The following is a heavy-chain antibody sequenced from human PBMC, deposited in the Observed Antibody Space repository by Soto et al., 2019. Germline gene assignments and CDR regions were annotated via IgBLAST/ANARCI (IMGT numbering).Heavy chain of an antibody. V-gene: IGHV1-46*03. CDR1: GYTFTSYY. J-gene: IGHJ6*03. D-gene: IGHD2-2*01. CDR3: ARDFFSTCDYYYYYMYF. CDR2: INPSGGST. Sequence: ASVKVSCKASGYTFTSYYMHWVRQAPGQGLEWMGIINPSGGSTSYAQKFQGRVTMTRDTSTSTVYMELSSLRSEDTAVYYCARDFFSTCDYYYYYMYFWGQGSSVPVS.